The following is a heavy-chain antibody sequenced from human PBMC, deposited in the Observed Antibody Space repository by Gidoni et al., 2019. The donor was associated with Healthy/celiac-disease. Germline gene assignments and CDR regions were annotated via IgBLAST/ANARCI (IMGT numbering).Heavy chain of an antibody. CDR2: ISGSGGST. J-gene: IGHJ4*02. CDR1: GFTFSSHA. V-gene: IGHV3-23*01. CDR3: AKETGSAGTRAMATGDFDY. D-gene: IGHD6-13*01. Sequence: EVQLLGSGGGLVQTWGSLRLPCAASGFTFSSHAMSWGRQAPGKGLAWVSAISGSGGSTYYADSVKGRFTISRDNSKNTLYLQMNSLRAEDTAVYYCAKETGSAGTRAMATGDFDYWGQGTLVTVSS.